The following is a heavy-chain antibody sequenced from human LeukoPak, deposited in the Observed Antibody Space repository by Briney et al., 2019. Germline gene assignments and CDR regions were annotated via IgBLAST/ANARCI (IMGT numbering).Heavy chain of an antibody. CDR1: GYTFTSYG. D-gene: IGHD5-18*01. CDR2: ISAYNGNT. Sequence: ASVKVSCKASGYTFTSYGISWVRQAPGQGLEWMGWISAYNGNTNYAQKLQGRVTMTTDTSTSTAYMELRSLRSDDTAVYYCARDRYSYGQYYFDYWGQGTLVTVSS. V-gene: IGHV1-18*01. CDR3: ARDRYSYGQYYFDY. J-gene: IGHJ4*02.